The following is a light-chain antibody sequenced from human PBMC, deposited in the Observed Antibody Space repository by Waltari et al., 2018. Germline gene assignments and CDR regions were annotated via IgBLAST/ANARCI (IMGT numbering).Light chain of an antibody. V-gene: IGLV1-47*02. CDR2: NDD. Sequence: QSVLTQSPSASEAARKSVTISCSGSSSNVGSNSVSWYRQLPETAPKLLIYNDDRRPSGVSARFSGSKSGTSASLAISGLQPEDEADYYCAAWDGGLSGYIFGTGTRLTVL. CDR1: SSNVGSNS. J-gene: IGLJ1*01. CDR3: AAWDGGLSGYI.